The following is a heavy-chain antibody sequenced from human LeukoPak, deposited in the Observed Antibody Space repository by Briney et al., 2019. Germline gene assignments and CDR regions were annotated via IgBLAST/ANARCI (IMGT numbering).Heavy chain of an antibody. D-gene: IGHD1-1*01. J-gene: IGHJ6*04. CDR3: ARDHGWNDMLGAANHHGMDV. Sequence: ASVKVSCKASGGTFSSYAISWVRQAPGQGLEWMGGIIPIFGTANYAQKFQGRVTITADESTSTAYMELSSLRSEDTAVYYCARDHGWNDMLGAANHHGMDVWGKGTTVTVSS. CDR2: IIPIFGTA. CDR1: GGTFSSYA. V-gene: IGHV1-69*01.